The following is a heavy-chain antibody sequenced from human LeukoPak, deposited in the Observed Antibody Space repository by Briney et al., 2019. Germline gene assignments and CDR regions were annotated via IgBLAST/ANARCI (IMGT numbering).Heavy chain of an antibody. D-gene: IGHD3-22*01. V-gene: IGHV4-39*07. Sequence: PSETLSLTCTVSGGSISSSSYYWGWIRQPPGKGLEWIGSIYYSGSTYYNPSLKSRVTISVDTSKNQFSLKLSSVTAADTAVYYCARDLGKYYYDSSGYYWFGGQGTLVTVSS. CDR3: ARDLGKYYYDSSGYYWF. CDR2: IYYSGST. CDR1: GGSISSSSYY. J-gene: IGHJ4*02.